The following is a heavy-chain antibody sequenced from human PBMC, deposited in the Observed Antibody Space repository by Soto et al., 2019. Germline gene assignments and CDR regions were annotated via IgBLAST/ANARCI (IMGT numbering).Heavy chain of an antibody. CDR2: IRQDGSGI. Sequence: GGSLRLSCAASGFTFSSYWMSWVRQAPGKGLERVANIRQDGSGIYYVDPGKGRYTISNENAMKSLYLQMNSLRAEDTAVYYCARIDFWSGSPFDYWGQGTLVTVSS. CDR1: GFTFSSYW. V-gene: IGHV3-7*01. J-gene: IGHJ4*02. D-gene: IGHD3-3*01. CDR3: ARIDFWSGSPFDY.